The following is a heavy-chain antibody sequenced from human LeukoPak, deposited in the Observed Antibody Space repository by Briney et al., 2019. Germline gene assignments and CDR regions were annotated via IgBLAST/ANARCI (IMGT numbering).Heavy chain of an antibody. CDR1: GGSISSYY. CDR3: ARLRIAARPDWFDP. J-gene: IGHJ5*02. D-gene: IGHD6-6*01. V-gene: IGHV4-4*09. CDR2: IYTSGST. Sequence: SETLSLTCTVSGGSISSYYWSWIRQPPGEGLEWIGYIYTSGSTNYNPSLKSRVTISVDTSKNQFSLKLSSVTAADTAVYYCARLRIAARPDWFDPWGQGTLVTVSS.